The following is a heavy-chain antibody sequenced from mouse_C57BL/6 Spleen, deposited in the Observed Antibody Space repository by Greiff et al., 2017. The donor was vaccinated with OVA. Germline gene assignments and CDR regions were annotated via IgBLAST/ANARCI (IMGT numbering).Heavy chain of an antibody. D-gene: IGHD1-1*01. CDR3: TITTGGGFAY. V-gene: IGHV1-15*01. CDR2: IDPETGGT. Sequence: VKLQESGAELVRPGASVTLSCKASGYTFTDYEMHWVKQTPVHGLEWIGAIDPETGGTAYNQKFKGKAILTADKSSSTAYMELRSLTSEDSAVYYCTITTGGGFAYWGQGTLVTVSA. J-gene: IGHJ3*01. CDR1: GYTFTDYE.